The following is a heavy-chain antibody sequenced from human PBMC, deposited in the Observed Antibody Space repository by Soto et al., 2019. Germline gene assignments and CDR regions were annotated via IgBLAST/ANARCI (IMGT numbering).Heavy chain of an antibody. CDR2: ITHSGST. V-gene: IGHV4-34*01. CDR1: GGSFSGYY. CDR3: ARGGSCITIFGVVTTDNWFDP. J-gene: IGHJ5*02. D-gene: IGHD3-3*01. Sequence: QVQLQQWGAGLLKPSETLSLTCAVYGGSFSGYYWSWIRQPPGKGLEWIGEITHSGSTNYNPSLKGRVTISVDTSKNQFSLKLSSVTAADTAVYYCARGGSCITIFGVVTTDNWFDPWGQGTLVTVSS.